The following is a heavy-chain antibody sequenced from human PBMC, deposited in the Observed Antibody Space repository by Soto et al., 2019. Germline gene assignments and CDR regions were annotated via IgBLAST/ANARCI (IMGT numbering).Heavy chain of an antibody. CDR1: GYTLTELS. Sequence: QVQLVQSGAEVKKPGASVKVSCKVSGYTLTELSMHWVRQAPGKGLEWMGGFDPEDGETIYAQKFQGRVTMTEDTSTDTAYMALSSLRSEDTAVYYCATDRPDLVFIGYYYGMDVWGQGTTVTVSS. CDR2: FDPEDGET. D-gene: IGHD3-9*01. J-gene: IGHJ6*02. CDR3: ATDRPDLVFIGYYYGMDV. V-gene: IGHV1-24*01.